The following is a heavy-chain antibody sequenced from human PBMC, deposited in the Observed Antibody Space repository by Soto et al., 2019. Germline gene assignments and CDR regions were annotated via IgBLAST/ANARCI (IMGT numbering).Heavy chain of an antibody. Sequence: QVQLVESGGGVVQPGRSLRLSCAVSGFTVSTYGMHWVRQAPGKGLEWVAVISRDGGTKYYADSVKGRFTISRDNSRNTLFLEMNSLIGDDMAVYYCTDEVASGYWGQGTLVTVSS. V-gene: IGHV3-30*03. J-gene: IGHJ4*02. D-gene: IGHD3-10*01. CDR2: ISRDGGTK. CDR3: TDEVASGY. CDR1: GFTVSTYG.